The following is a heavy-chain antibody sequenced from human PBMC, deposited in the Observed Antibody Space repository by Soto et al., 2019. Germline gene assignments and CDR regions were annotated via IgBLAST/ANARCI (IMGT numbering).Heavy chain of an antibody. CDR2: IYYSGST. CDR3: ARVAVTMVRGVIIPNWFDP. D-gene: IGHD3-10*01. J-gene: IGHJ5*02. Sequence: QVQLQESGPGLVKPSETLSLTCTVSGGSISSYYWSWIRQPPGKGLEWIGYIYYSGSTNYNPSLKSRVTISVDTSKNQFSLKLSSVTAADTAVYYCARVAVTMVRGVIIPNWFDPWGQGTLVTVSS. CDR1: GGSISSYY. V-gene: IGHV4-59*01.